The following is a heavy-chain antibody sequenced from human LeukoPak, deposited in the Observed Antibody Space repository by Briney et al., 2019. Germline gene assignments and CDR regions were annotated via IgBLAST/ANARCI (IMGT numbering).Heavy chain of an antibody. CDR3: ARISYSGIAAAGTFDY. Sequence: PGGSLRLSCAASGFTFSSYWMHWVRQAPGKGLVWVSRINSDGSSTSYADSVKGRFTISRDNAKNTLYLQMNSLRAEDTAVYYCARISYSGIAAAGTFDYWGQGTLVTVSS. V-gene: IGHV3-74*01. D-gene: IGHD6-13*01. CDR1: GFTFSSYW. J-gene: IGHJ4*02. CDR2: INSDGSST.